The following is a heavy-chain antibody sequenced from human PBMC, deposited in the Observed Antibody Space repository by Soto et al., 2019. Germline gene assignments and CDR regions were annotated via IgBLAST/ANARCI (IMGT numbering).Heavy chain of an antibody. D-gene: IGHD3-9*01. CDR1: GYTFTSYA. V-gene: IGHV1-3*01. CDR2: INAGNGNT. J-gene: IGHJ6*02. CDR3: AFLPYYDILTGYYTHLIDYGMDV. Sequence: ASVKVSCKASGYTFTSYAMHWVRQAPGQRLEWMGWINAGNGNTKYSQKFQGRVTISRDNAKNSLYLQMNSLRAEDTAVYYCAFLPYYDILTGYYTHLIDYGMDVWGQGTTVTVSS.